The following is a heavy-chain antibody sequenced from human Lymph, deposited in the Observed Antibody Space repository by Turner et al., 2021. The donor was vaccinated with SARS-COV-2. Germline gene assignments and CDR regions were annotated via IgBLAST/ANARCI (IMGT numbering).Heavy chain of an antibody. V-gene: IGHV3-53*01. CDR2: IYSGGST. CDR1: GFTVSSNY. J-gene: IGHJ4*02. Sequence: EVQLVESGGGLIQPGGSLRLSCAASGFTVSSNYMSWVRQAPGKGLEWVSLIYSGGSTLYADSVKGRFTISRDNSKNTLYLQMNSLRADDTAVYYCARVLPYGDYFDFWSQGTLVTVSS. D-gene: IGHD4-17*01. CDR3: ARVLPYGDYFDF.